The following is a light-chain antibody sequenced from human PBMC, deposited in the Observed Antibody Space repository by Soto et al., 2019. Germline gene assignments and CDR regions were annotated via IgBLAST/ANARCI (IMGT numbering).Light chain of an antibody. J-gene: IGLJ3*02. CDR2: RNN. CDR3: SVWDANLSAWV. V-gene: IGLV1-47*01. Sequence: QSVLTQPPSAPGTPGQRVTISCSGSSSNIGKNYVYWYQQLPGTAPKLLIYRNNQRPSGVPDQFSGSKSGTSASLAISGLRSEDEADYYCSVWDANLSAWVFGGGTKLTVL. CDR1: SSNIGKNY.